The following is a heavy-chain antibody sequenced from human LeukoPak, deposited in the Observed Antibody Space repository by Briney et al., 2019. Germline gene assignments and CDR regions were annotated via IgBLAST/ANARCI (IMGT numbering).Heavy chain of an antibody. CDR1: GGSINSSSYY. CDR2: LCYSGST. V-gene: IGHV4-39*01. J-gene: IGHJ4*02. D-gene: IGHD1-26*01. CDR3: ARRDGGSYHVVHFDY. Sequence: PSETLSLTCTVSGGSINSSSYYWGWIRQPPGKGLEWIGSLCYSGSTYYNPSLKSRVTISVDTSKNQFSLKLSSVTAADTAVYYCARRDGGSYHVVHFDYWGQGTLVTVSS.